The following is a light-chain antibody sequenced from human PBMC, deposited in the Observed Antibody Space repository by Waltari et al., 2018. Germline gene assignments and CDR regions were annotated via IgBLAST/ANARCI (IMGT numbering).Light chain of an antibody. V-gene: IGLV3-21*02. J-gene: IGLJ3*02. CDR2: DDS. Sequence: SYVLTQPPSVSVAPGQTARITCGGNNIRSYIVHWYQQKPGQAPVLVVYDDSDRPSAIPERFSGSNSGNTATLTISRVEAGDEADYYCQVWDSSSDHRVFGGGTKLTVL. CDR1: NIRSYI. CDR3: QVWDSSSDHRV.